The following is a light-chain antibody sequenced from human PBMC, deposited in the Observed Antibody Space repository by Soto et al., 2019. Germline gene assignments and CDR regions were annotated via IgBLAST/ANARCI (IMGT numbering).Light chain of an antibody. CDR1: SSDIGGYYY. CDR2: QVT. V-gene: IGLV2-14*01. CDR3: TSYSSSSTFYV. Sequence: QSALTQPASVSGSPGQSITISCTGTSSDIGGYYYVSWYQHHPGKAPKLIIYQVTNRPSGVSHRFSGSKSGNTASLTISGLQAEDEADYYCTSYSSSSTFYVLGTGTKVTVL. J-gene: IGLJ1*01.